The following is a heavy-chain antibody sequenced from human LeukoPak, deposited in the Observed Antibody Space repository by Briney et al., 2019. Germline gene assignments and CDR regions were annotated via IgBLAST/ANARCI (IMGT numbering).Heavy chain of an antibody. CDR3: ARRNYYYGMDV. CDR2: IKQDGSET. J-gene: IGHJ6*02. V-gene: IGHV3-7*02. CDR1: GFTFSSCW. Sequence: GGSLRLSCAASGFTFSSCWMSWVRQAPGKGLEWVANIKQDGSETYYVASVKGRFTISRDSAKNSLYLQMNSLRAEDTAVYYCARRNYYYGMDVWGQGTTVTVSS.